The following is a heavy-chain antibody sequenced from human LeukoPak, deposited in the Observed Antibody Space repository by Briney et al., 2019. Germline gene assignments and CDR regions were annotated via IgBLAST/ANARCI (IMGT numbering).Heavy chain of an antibody. Sequence: GGSLRLSCAASEFFFSDYYMNWIRQAPGKGLEWISSIDTSGSPIYYADSVKGRFSISRDNAKKSLFLQMNSLSAEDTAVYYCARDASSGSGTYYNPGPFDYWGQGTLVTVSS. CDR2: IDTSGSPI. CDR1: EFFFSDYY. J-gene: IGHJ4*02. D-gene: IGHD3-10*01. CDR3: ARDASSGSGTYYNPGPFDY. V-gene: IGHV3-11*01.